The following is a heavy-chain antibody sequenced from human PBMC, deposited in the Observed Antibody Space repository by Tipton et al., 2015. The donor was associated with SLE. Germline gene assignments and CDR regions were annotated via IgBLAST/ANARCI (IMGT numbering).Heavy chain of an antibody. CDR2: IYYSGST. D-gene: IGHD4-17*01. CDR1: GGSISSSSYY. Sequence: TLSLTCTVSGGSISSSSYYWGWIRQPPGKGLEWIGSIYYSGSTYYNPSLKSRVTISVDTSKNQFSLELSSVTAADTAVYYCARGGAWAFDIWGQGTMVTVSS. CDR3: ARGGAWAFDI. V-gene: IGHV4-39*07. J-gene: IGHJ3*02.